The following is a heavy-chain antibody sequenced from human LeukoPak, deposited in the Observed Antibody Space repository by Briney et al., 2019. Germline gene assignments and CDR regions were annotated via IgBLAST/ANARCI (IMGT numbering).Heavy chain of an antibody. CDR3: AREAPRGTSSNPYYFDS. Sequence: PGGSLRLSCAASGFTFTTFAMSWVRQAPGKGLEWVSSISVTGGSTYYADSVKGRFTISRDNSKNTLYMQMNNLRAEDTAVYYCAREAPRGTSSNPYYFDSWGQGTLVTVSS. CDR2: ISVTGGST. CDR1: GFTFTTFA. J-gene: IGHJ4*02. D-gene: IGHD6-6*01. V-gene: IGHV3-23*01.